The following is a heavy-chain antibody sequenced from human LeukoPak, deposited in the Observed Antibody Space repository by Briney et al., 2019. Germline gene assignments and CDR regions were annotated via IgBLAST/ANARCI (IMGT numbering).Heavy chain of an antibody. CDR2: VYYSGST. V-gene: IGHV4-59*01. CDR3: ARSAMIARSLWNY. CDR1: GGSFSGYY. D-gene: IGHD3-22*01. Sequence: PSETLSLTCAVYGGSFSGYYWSWIRQPPGKGLEWIAYVYYSGSTNYNPSLKSRVTISVDTSKNQFSLKLSSVTAADTAVYYCARSAMIARSLWNYWGQGTLVTVSS. J-gene: IGHJ4*02.